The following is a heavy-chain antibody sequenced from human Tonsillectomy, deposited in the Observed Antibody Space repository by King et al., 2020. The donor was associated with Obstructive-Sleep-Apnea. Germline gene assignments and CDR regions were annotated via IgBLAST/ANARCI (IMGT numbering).Heavy chain of an antibody. CDR1: GGSFSSNTYY. V-gene: IGHV4-39*07. CDR3: ARVIGNSGYGLLSPWFDP. J-gene: IGHJ5*02. CDR2: IYYSGST. D-gene: IGHD5-12*01. Sequence: QLQESGPGLVKPSETLSLTCTVSGGSFSSNTYYWGWIRQPPGKGLEWIGSIYYSGSTYYNPSLKSRVTISVDTSKNQFSLKLSSVTAADTAVYYCARVIGNSGYGLLSPWFDPWGQGTLVTVSS.